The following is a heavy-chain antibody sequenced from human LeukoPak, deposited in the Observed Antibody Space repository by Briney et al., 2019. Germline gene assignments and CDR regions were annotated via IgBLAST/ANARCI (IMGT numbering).Heavy chain of an antibody. CDR2: INWNGGST. CDR3: ARRLYSYGLYYFDY. J-gene: IGHJ4*02. V-gene: IGHV3-20*04. Sequence: GGSLRLSCAASGFTFDDYGMSWVRQAPGKGLEWVSGINWNGGSTGYADSVKGRFTISRDNAKNSLYLQMNSLRAEDTASYYCARRLYSYGLYYFDYWGQGTLVTVSS. CDR1: GFTFDDYG. D-gene: IGHD5-18*01.